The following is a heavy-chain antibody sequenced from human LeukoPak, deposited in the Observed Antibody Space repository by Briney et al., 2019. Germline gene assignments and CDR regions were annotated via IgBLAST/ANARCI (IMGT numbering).Heavy chain of an antibody. Sequence: PGGSLRLSCAASGFTFSSYSMNWVRQAPGKGLEWVSSISSSSSYIYYADSEKGRFTISRDNAKNSLYLQMNSLRAEDTAVYYCASSGGGNGYHYHFDYWGQGTLVTVSS. J-gene: IGHJ4*02. CDR3: ASSGGGNGYHYHFDY. V-gene: IGHV3-21*01. D-gene: IGHD3-22*01. CDR1: GFTFSSYS. CDR2: ISSSSSYI.